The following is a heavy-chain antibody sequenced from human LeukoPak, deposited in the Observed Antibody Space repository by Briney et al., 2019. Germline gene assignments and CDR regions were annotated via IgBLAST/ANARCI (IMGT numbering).Heavy chain of an antibody. J-gene: IGHJ4*02. D-gene: IGHD2-21*02. CDR3: AKPQVTANWYYFHY. Sequence: GGSLRLSCAAPGFTLSTYGMHWVRQAPGKGLEWVAVISSDGSNKFYADSVKGRFTISRDGSKNTLYLQMNSLRPDDTAVYSCAKPQVTANWYYFHYWGQGTLVTVSS. CDR2: ISSDGSNK. CDR1: GFTLSTYG. V-gene: IGHV3-30*18.